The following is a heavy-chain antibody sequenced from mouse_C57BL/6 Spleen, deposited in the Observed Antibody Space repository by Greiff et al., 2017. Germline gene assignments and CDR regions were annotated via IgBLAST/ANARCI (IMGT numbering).Heavy chain of an antibody. Sequence: VMLVESGPGLVQPSQSLSITCTVSGFSFTSYGVHWVRQSPGKGLEWLGVIWRGGSTDYNAAFMSRLSITKDNSKSQVFFRMNSLQADDTAIYYSAKRGNYDAMDYWGQGTSVTVSS. CDR2: IWRGGST. CDR1: GFSFTSYG. V-gene: IGHV2-5*01. J-gene: IGHJ4*01. CDR3: AKRGNYDAMDY.